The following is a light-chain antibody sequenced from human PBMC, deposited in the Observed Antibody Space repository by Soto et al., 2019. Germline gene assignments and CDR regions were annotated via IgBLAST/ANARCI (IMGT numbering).Light chain of an antibody. Sequence: EIVMTQSPVTLSLSPGERATLSCRASQSVGGDLAWYQQIPGQAPRLLIYGAVTRATGVAARFSGGGSGTEFTLTVDSLQSEDLAIYYCQQYNAWPRTFGQGTKLEI. CDR2: GAV. V-gene: IGKV3-15*01. J-gene: IGKJ2*01. CDR1: QSVGGD. CDR3: QQYNAWPRT.